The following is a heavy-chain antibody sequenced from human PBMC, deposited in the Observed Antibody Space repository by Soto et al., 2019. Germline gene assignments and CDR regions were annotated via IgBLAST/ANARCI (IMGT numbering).Heavy chain of an antibody. CDR2: ISWNSGNI. CDR3: AKDTYSSSPYYMDV. Sequence: EVQLVESGGGLVQPGRSLRLSCAASGFTLDDYAMHWVRQVPGKGLEWVSGISWNSGNIGYADSVKGRFTISRDNAKNSLYLQMNSLRVEDTALYYCAKDTYSSSPYYMDVWGKGTTVTVSS. V-gene: IGHV3-9*01. J-gene: IGHJ6*03. CDR1: GFTLDDYA. D-gene: IGHD6-6*01.